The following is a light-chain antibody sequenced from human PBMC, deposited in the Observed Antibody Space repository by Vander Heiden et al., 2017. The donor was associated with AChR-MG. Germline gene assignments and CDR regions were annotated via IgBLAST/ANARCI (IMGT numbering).Light chain of an antibody. Sequence: HSVLTPPPSVSAAPGQKVTISCSGSSCNIGNNYVSWYQQLPGTAPKLLIYDNNKRPSGIPDRFSGSKSGTSATLGITGLQTGDEADDDCGTWDSSLSAGGVFGGGTKLTVL. CDR1: SCNIGNNY. J-gene: IGLJ3*02. CDR2: DNN. CDR3: GTWDSSLSAGGV. V-gene: IGLV1-51*01.